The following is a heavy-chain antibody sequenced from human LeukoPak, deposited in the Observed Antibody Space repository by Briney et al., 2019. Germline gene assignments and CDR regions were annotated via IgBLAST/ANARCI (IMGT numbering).Heavy chain of an antibody. CDR1: GFTFSDYY. V-gene: IGHV3-11*05. CDR2: ITRSGTYT. CDR3: ARDIALSTGCMDV. J-gene: IGHJ6*01. D-gene: IGHD6-25*01. Sequence: GGSLSLSCAASGFTFSDYYMTWIRQAPGKGLEWVSHITRSGTYTNYADSVQGRFTISRDNAKNSLFLQMNNLRAEDTAVYYCARDIALSTGCMDVWVQGKTITVSS.